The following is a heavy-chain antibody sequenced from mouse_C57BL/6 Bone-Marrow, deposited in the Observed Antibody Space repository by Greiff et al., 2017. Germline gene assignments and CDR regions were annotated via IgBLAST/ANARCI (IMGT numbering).Heavy chain of an antibody. J-gene: IGHJ2*01. D-gene: IGHD1-1*01. Sequence: VMLVESGPGLVQPSQSLSITCTVSGFSLTSYGVHWVRQSPGKGLEWLGVIWSGGSTDYNAAFISRLSISKDNSKSQVFFKMNSLQADDTAIYYCARRGYYYGSTEGVFDYWGQGTTLTVSS. V-gene: IGHV2-2*01. CDR3: ARRGYYYGSTEGVFDY. CDR1: GFSLTSYG. CDR2: IWSGGST.